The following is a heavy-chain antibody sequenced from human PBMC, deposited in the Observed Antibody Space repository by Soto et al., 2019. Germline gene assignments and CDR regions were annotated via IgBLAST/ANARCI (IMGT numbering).Heavy chain of an antibody. CDR3: AKASPGVTTFSVAYYYGMDV. CDR1: GFTFSSYG. Sequence: GGSLRLSCAASGFTFSSYGMHWVRQAPGKGLEWVAVISYDGSNKYYADSVKGRFTISRDNSKNTLYLQMNSLRAEDTAVYYCAKASPGVTTFSVAYYYGMDVWGQGTTVTVSS. V-gene: IGHV3-30*18. CDR2: ISYDGSNK. D-gene: IGHD4-17*01. J-gene: IGHJ6*02.